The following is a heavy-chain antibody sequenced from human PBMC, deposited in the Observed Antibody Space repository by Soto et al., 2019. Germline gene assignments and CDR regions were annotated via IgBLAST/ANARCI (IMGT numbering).Heavy chain of an antibody. V-gene: IGHV3-30-3*01. Sequence: QVQLVESGGGVVQPGRSLRLSCAASGFTFSSYAMHWVRQAPGKGLEWVAVISYDGSNKYYADSVKGRFTISRDNSKNTLYLLMNSLRAEDTAVYYCAREGGSYKAFDIWGQGTMVTVSS. CDR3: AREGGSYKAFDI. CDR2: ISYDGSNK. D-gene: IGHD1-26*01. CDR1: GFTFSSYA. J-gene: IGHJ3*02.